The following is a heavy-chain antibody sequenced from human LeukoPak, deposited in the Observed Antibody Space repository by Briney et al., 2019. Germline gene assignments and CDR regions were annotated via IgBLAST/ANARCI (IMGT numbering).Heavy chain of an antibody. J-gene: IGHJ6*02. CDR3: ARDSDSSSWYSLYYYYGMDV. Sequence: ASVKVSCKATGYTFTSYDINWVRQATGQGLEWMGWMNPNSGNTGYAQKFQGRATMTRNTSISTAYMELSSLRSEDTAVYYCARDSDSSSWYSLYYYYGMDVWGQGTTVTVSS. V-gene: IGHV1-8*01. CDR1: GYTFTSYD. CDR2: MNPNSGNT. D-gene: IGHD6-13*01.